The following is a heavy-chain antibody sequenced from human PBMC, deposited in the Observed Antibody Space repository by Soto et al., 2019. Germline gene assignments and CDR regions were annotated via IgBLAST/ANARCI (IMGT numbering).Heavy chain of an antibody. CDR2: IYYSGST. CDR1: GGSISSGGYY. Sequence: TSESLSLTCTVSGGSISSGGYYWSWIRQHPGKGLEWIGYIYYSGSTYYNPSLKSRVTISVDTSKNQFSLKLSSVTAADTAVYYCARDDYDFWSGYSNWFDPWGQGTLVTVSS. D-gene: IGHD3-3*01. J-gene: IGHJ5*02. CDR3: ARDDYDFWSGYSNWFDP. V-gene: IGHV4-31*03.